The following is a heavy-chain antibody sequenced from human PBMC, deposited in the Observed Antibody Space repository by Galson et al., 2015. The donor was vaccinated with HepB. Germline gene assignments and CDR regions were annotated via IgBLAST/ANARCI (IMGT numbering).Heavy chain of an antibody. CDR1: RFTFSSYA. Sequence: SLRLSCAASRFTFSSYAMNWVRLAPGKGLEWVSYITNTGSTVYYADSVKGRFTISRDNAKNSLYLQMNSLRAEDTAVYYCARGVSLVWGVIGWFDPWGQGTLVTVSS. D-gene: IGHD3-10*01. CDR2: ITNTGSTV. CDR3: ARGVSLVWGVIGWFDP. V-gene: IGHV3-48*04. J-gene: IGHJ5*02.